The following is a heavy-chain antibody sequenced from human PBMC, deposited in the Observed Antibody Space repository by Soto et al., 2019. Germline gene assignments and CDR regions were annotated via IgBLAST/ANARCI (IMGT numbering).Heavy chain of an antibody. V-gene: IGHV5-51*01. D-gene: IGHD4-17*01. J-gene: IGHJ5*02. CDR3: ARHGFYGDYSSNYFDP. CDR2: IYPSDSQT. CDR1: GYSFSNYW. Sequence: GESLKISCKGSGYSFSNYWIAWVRQMPGKGLEYMGIIYPSDSQTRYSPSFQGQVTISADKSISTAYLRWSSLTASDTAIYYCARHGFYGDYSSNYFDPWGQGTLVTVSS.